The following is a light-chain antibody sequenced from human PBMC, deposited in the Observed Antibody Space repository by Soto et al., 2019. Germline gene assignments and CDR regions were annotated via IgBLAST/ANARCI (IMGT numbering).Light chain of an antibody. CDR2: GAS. J-gene: IGKJ2*01. Sequence: EIVLTQSPGTLSLSPGEGATLSCRASQSVSSNYLAWYQQKPGQAPRLLIYGASSRATGIPDRFSGSGSGTDFTLTISRLEPEDSAVYYCQQYGTSPRTFGQGTKLEIK. V-gene: IGKV3-20*01. CDR1: QSVSSNY. CDR3: QQYGTSPRT.